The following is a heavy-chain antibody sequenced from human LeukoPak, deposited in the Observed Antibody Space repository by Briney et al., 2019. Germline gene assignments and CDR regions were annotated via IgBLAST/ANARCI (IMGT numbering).Heavy chain of an antibody. J-gene: IGHJ4*02. CDR3: TKAQDWSGISCYNRGVSSY. CDR1: GFTFSSYE. V-gene: IGHV3-48*01. Sequence: PGGSLRLSCAASGFTFSSYEMNWVRQAPGKGLEWVSYISSTSSTIYYADSVKGRFTISRDNAKNSLYLQRNSLRAEDTAVYYCTKAQDWSGISCYNRGVSSYWGQGTQVTVSS. CDR2: ISSTSSTI. D-gene: IGHD3-10*01.